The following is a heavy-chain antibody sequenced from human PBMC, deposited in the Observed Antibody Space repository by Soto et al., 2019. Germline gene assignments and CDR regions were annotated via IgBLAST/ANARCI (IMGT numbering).Heavy chain of an antibody. V-gene: IGHV1-69*12. CDR1: GGTFSSYA. CDR3: ACTRARGYSSGWYEGGFFDY. J-gene: IGHJ4*02. D-gene: IGHD6-19*01. CDR2: IIPIFGTA. Sequence: QVQLVQSGAEVKKPGSSVKVSCKASGGTFSSYAISWVRQAPGQGLEWMGGIIPIFGTANYAQKFQGRVTIAADDCTSTAYMGLSSLRSEDAAVYYCACTRARGYSSGWYEGGFFDYWGQGTLVTVSS.